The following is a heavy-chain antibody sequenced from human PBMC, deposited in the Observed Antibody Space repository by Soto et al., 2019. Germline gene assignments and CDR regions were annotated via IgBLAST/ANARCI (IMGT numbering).Heavy chain of an antibody. J-gene: IGHJ4*02. CDR1: GGSISSYF. D-gene: IGHD6-13*01. CDR2: VYYTGTT. CDR3: ARDLAAVPRAFDY. V-gene: IGHV4-59*01. Sequence: KTSETLSLTCTVSGGSISSYFYIWVRQPPGKGLEWIGSVYYTGTTDYNPSLKSRVTISVDTSKTQFSLNLRSVTAADTAVYYCARDLAAVPRAFDYWGRGTLVTVSS.